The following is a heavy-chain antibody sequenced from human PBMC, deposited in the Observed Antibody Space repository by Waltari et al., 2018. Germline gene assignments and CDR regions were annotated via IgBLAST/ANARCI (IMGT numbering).Heavy chain of an antibody. D-gene: IGHD2-21*01. Sequence: EVQLVESGGGLVQPGGSLRLSCAASGFTFSSFDMNWVRQAPGKGLEWVSYISSSGSTIYYADSVKGRFTISRDNAKNSLYLQMNSLRAEDTAVYYCARDLLGWYFDLWGRGTLVTVSS. CDR3: ARDLLGWYFDL. CDR1: GFTFSSFD. J-gene: IGHJ2*01. CDR2: ISSSGSTI. V-gene: IGHV3-48*03.